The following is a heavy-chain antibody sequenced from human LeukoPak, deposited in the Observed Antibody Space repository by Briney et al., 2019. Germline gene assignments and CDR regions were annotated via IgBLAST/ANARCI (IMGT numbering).Heavy chain of an antibody. Sequence: GGSLRLSCAASGFNFANHAMSWVRQTPGKGLEWVSSISSSSSYIYYADSVKGRFTISRDNAKNPLYLQMNSLRAEDTAVYYCARDSVEGPVDYWGQGTLVTVSS. CDR1: GFNFANHA. V-gene: IGHV3-21*01. D-gene: IGHD5-24*01. CDR3: ARDSVEGPVDY. J-gene: IGHJ4*02. CDR2: ISSSSSYI.